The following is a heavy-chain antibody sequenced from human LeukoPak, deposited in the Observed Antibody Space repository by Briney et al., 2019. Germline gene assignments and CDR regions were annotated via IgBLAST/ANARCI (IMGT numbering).Heavy chain of an antibody. Sequence: PGGSLRLSCAASGFTFSSYAMSWVRQAPGKGLEWVSVIYSGGSTYYADSVKGRFTISRDNSKNTLYLQMNSLRAEDTAVYYCARIPVVVTATDYWGQGTLVTVSS. CDR3: ARIPVVVTATDY. J-gene: IGHJ4*02. D-gene: IGHD2-21*02. CDR2: IYSGGST. CDR1: GFTFSSYA. V-gene: IGHV3-66*01.